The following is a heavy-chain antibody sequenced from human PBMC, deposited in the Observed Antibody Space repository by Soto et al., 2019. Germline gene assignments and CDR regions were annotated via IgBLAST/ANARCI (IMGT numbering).Heavy chain of an antibody. CDR2: IYYSGST. CDR3: VIDSGYDYSETTWFDP. J-gene: IGHJ5*02. V-gene: IGHV4-59*01. D-gene: IGHD5-12*01. CDR1: GGSISSYY. Sequence: PSETLSLTCTVSGGSISSYYLSWIRQPPGKGLEWIGYIYYSGSTNYNPSLKSRVTISVDTSKNQFSLKLSSVTAADTAVYYCVIDSGYDYSETTWFDPWGQGTLVTVSS.